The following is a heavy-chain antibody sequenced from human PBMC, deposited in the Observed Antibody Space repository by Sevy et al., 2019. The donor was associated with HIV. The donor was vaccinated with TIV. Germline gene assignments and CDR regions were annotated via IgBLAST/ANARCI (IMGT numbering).Heavy chain of an antibody. J-gene: IGHJ6*02. CDR2: ISSSSSYI. CDR3: AREGIVVVPAAQIYYYGMDV. CDR1: GFTFSSYS. V-gene: IGHV3-21*01. Sequence: GGSLRLSCAASGFTFSSYSMNWVRQAPGKGLEWVSSISSSSSYIYYAVSVKGRFTISRDNAKNSLYLQMNSLRAEDTAVYYCAREGIVVVPAAQIYYYGMDVWGQGTTVTVSS. D-gene: IGHD2-2*01.